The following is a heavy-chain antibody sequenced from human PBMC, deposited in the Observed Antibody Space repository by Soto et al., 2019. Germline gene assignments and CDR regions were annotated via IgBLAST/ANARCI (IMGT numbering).Heavy chain of an antibody. Sequence: GGSLRLSCAASGFTFSSYAMHWFRQAPGKGLEWVAVISYDGSNKYYADSVKGRFTISRDNSKNTLYLQMNSLRAEDTAVYYCARDYSSGWYGAFDIWGQGTMVTVSS. D-gene: IGHD6-19*01. CDR3: ARDYSSGWYGAFDI. CDR1: GFTFSSYA. V-gene: IGHV3-30-3*01. J-gene: IGHJ3*02. CDR2: ISYDGSNK.